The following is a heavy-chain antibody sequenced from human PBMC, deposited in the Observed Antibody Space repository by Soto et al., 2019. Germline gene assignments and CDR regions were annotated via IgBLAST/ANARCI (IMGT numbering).Heavy chain of an antibody. Sequence: GGSLRLSCAASGFTFSSYAMHWVRQAPGKGLEWVAVISYDGSNKYYADSVKGRFTISRDNSKNTLYLQMNSLRAEDTAVYYCARELSYSSSSSAFDIWGQGTMVTVSS. V-gene: IGHV3-30-3*01. D-gene: IGHD6-13*01. J-gene: IGHJ3*02. CDR3: ARELSYSSSSSAFDI. CDR2: ISYDGSNK. CDR1: GFTFSSYA.